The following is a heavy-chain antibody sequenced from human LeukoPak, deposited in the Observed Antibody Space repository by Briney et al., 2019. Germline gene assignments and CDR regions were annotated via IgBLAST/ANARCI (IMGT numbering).Heavy chain of an antibody. D-gene: IGHD4/OR15-4a*01. CDR3: ARHMGTPRPIWWDV. Sequence: GESLKLSCQGSGYSFSSYYIAWVRQMPGQGLEWMGLIDPGDADTRYSPSFQGQVTISADKSISTAYLQWSSLKASDTAMYYCARHMGTPRPIWWDVWGQGTTVTVSS. V-gene: IGHV5-51*01. CDR1: GYSFSSYY. CDR2: IDPGDADT. J-gene: IGHJ6*02.